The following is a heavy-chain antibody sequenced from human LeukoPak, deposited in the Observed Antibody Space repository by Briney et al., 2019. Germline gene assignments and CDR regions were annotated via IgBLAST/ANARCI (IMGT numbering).Heavy chain of an antibody. Sequence: PGGSLRLSCAASGFTFSSYWLHWVRQAPGKGLVWVSRIKGDERSTNYADSVKGRFTISRDNSKNTLYLQMNNLRVEDTAVYYCAKEAVVDFDFWGQGTLVTVSS. CDR3: AKEAVVDFDF. V-gene: IGHV3-74*01. CDR1: GFTFSSYW. D-gene: IGHD2-15*01. CDR2: IKGDERST. J-gene: IGHJ4*02.